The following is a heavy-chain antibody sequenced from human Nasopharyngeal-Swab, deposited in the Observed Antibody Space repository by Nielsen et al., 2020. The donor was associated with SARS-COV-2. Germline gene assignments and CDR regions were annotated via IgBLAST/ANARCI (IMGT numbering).Heavy chain of an antibody. J-gene: IGHJ3*02. Sequence: GGSLRLSCIASGFTFNIYAMAWVRRTPGRGLQWVSGISASGGSTYYTDSVKGRFAVSRDNSRNTLYLQMHSRRVEDTALYYCAKDDVVRGDAFDIWGQGTMVTVSS. CDR2: ISASGGST. D-gene: IGHD3-10*01. CDR1: GFTFNIYA. CDR3: AKDDVVRGDAFDI. V-gene: IGHV3-23*01.